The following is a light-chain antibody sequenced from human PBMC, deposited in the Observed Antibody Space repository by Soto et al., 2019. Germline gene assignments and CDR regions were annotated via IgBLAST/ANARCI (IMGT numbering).Light chain of an antibody. CDR2: DVS. J-gene: IGLJ2*01. CDR1: SIDVGGYDF. CDR3: CSYAGDLAL. V-gene: IGLV2-11*01. Sequence: QSALTQPRSVSGSPGQSVTISCTGTSIDVGGYDFVSWYQQHPGKAPKLMISDVSKRPSGVPDRFSGSKSGNTASLTISGLHAEDEADYYCCSYAGDLALFGGGTKVTVL.